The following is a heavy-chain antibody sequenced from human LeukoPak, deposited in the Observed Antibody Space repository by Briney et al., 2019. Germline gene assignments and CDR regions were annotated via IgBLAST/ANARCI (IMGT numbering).Heavy chain of an antibody. V-gene: IGHV3-23*01. D-gene: IGHD2-2*01. CDR3: AHGAMYQLDY. CDR2: IIGGGGST. J-gene: IGHJ4*02. Sequence: PGGTLRLPCAASGFPFSSHGMSWVRQAPGKGLEWVSGIIGGGGSTYYADSVKGRFTISGDNSRSTLFLQMNSLRAEDTAVYYCAHGAMYQLDYWGQGTLVTVSS. CDR1: GFPFSSHG.